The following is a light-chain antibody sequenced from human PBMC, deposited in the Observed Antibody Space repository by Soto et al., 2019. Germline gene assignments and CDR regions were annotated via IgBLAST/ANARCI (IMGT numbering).Light chain of an antibody. V-gene: IGKV3-20*01. CDR2: AAS. J-gene: IGKJ1*01. CDR1: QSVSSDY. CDR3: HQHGSSPRT. Sequence: EVVLTQSPGTLSLSPGERATLSCRTSQSVSSDYLAWYQQKPGQAPRLLIYAASSRATGIPDRFSGSGSGTDFTLTISRLEPEGFAVYYCHQHGSSPRTFGQGTKVDIK.